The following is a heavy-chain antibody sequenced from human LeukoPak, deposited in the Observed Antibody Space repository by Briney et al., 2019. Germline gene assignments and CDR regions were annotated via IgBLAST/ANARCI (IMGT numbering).Heavy chain of an antibody. CDR3: ARAPRGGASDI. V-gene: IGHV4-59*10. CDR1: GVSISTNF. D-gene: IGHD5-24*01. CDR2: IYAGGIT. Sequence: SEPMFVTCAVSGVSISTNFCSCSQQPAGKRREWIGRIYAGGITKYNPPLKSRVNMSVDTSKNQFSVMLSSVTAEDKAVLYCARAPRGGASDIGGQETMVTVPS. J-gene: IGHJ3*02.